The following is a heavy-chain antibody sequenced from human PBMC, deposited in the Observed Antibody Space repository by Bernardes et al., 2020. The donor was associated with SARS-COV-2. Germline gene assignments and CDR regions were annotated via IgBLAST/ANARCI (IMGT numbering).Heavy chain of an antibody. V-gene: IGHV1-18*01. D-gene: IGHD2-2*01. CDR1: GYNFIGSY. Sequence: ASVTDSCKASGYNFIGSYVNWVRQAPGQGPQWMGWVSAYNGHTTYAQEFQGRVTMTTDASTTTAYLELRGLRSDDSAVYYCARGDTRYNLWYADYWGQGTLVTVS. J-gene: IGHJ4*02. CDR2: VSAYNGHT. CDR3: ARGDTRYNLWYADY.